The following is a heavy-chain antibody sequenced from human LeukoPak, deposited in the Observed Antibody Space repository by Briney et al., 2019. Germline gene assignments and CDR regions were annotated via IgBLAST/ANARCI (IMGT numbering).Heavy chain of an antibody. D-gene: IGHD1-26*01. CDR1: GYTFTDYY. CDR2: INPKSGGT. CDR3: AREISTGVGADY. Sequence: ASVKVSCKASGYTFTDYYMHWVRQAPGQGFEWMGWINPKSGGTKYAQKFQGRVTMTRDTSISSVYIDLTMLTSDDTAVYYCAREISTGVGADYWGQGTLVTVSS. V-gene: IGHV1-2*02. J-gene: IGHJ4*02.